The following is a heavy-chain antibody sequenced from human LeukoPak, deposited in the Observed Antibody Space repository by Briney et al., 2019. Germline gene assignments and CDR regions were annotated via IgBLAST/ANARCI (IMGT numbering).Heavy chain of an antibody. CDR1: GGTFSSYT. J-gene: IGHJ3*02. V-gene: IGHV1-69*04. D-gene: IGHD3-3*01. CDR2: IIPILGIA. Sequence: ASVKVSCKASGGTFSSYTISWVRQAPGQGLEWMGRIIPILGIANYAQKFQGRVTITADKSTSTAYMELSSLRAEDTAVYYCARDAITTNDYDFWSGYRQHPVPDAFDIWGQGTMVTVSS. CDR3: ARDAITTNDYDFWSGYRQHPVPDAFDI.